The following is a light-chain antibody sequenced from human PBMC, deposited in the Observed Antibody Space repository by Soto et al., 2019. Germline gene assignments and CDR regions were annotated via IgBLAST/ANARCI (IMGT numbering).Light chain of an antibody. CDR1: TIGYKS. CDR3: QVWDSSSDHLV. Sequence: SYELTQPSSVSVAPGQTAKITCGGNTIGYKSVYWYQQRPGQAPVLVVSEDTDRPAGVPERISASNSGNTATLTISRVEGVDEADYYCQVWDSSSDHLVFGGGTKVTVL. CDR2: EDT. J-gene: IGLJ2*01. V-gene: IGLV3-21*02.